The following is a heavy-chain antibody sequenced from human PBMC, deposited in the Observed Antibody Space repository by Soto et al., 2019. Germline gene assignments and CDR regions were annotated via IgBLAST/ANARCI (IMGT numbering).Heavy chain of an antibody. CDR1: GFTFSSYG. Sequence: PGGSLRLSCAASGFTFSSYGMHWVRQAPGKGLEWVAVIWYDGGNKYYADSVKGRFTISRDNSKNTLYLQMNSLRAEDTAVYYCARSPSYDILTGYKTAGYFDYWGQGTLVTVSS. CDR2: IWYDGGNK. V-gene: IGHV3-33*01. J-gene: IGHJ4*02. D-gene: IGHD3-9*01. CDR3: ARSPSYDILTGYKTAGYFDY.